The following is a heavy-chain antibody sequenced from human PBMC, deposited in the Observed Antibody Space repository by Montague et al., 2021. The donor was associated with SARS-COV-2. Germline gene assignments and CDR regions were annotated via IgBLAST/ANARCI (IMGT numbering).Heavy chain of an antibody. J-gene: IGHJ4*02. D-gene: IGHD5-12*01. V-gene: IGHV4-61*02. CDR1: GGSISSDSYY. CDR2: VYTTGST. Sequence: TLSLTCTVSGGSISSDSYYWSWIRQPAGKGLEWVGRVYTTGSTNYNPSLKSRVTISGDTSRNQFSLRLTSVTAADTAMYNCAGAVIYGGYAFAYFDFWGQGVLVTVSS. CDR3: AGAVIYGGYAFAYFDF.